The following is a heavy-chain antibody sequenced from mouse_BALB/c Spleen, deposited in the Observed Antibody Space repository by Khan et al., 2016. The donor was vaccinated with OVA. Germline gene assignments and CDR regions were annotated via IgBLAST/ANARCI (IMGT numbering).Heavy chain of an antibody. D-gene: IGHD2-2*01. CDR1: GYTFTDYW. J-gene: IGHJ1*01. Sequence: QVQLQQSGAELVRPGTSVKMSCKATGYTFTDYWIGWVKQRPGHGLEWIGEIYPGGVYTNYNEKFKGKATLTADTSSSTAYMQLSSLTSEDAAIYYCAKGGYDGSDVWGAGTTVTVSS. V-gene: IGHV1-63*02. CDR2: IYPGGVYT. CDR3: AKGGYDGSDV.